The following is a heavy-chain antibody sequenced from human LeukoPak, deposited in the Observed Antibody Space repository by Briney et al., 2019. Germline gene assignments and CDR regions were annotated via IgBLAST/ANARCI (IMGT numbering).Heavy chain of an antibody. CDR1: GGSISSYY. J-gene: IGHJ4*02. V-gene: IGHV4-59*01. CDR3: AGVVPVWLAWYYYDSSGYSYYFDY. D-gene: IGHD3-22*01. CDR2: IYYSGST. Sequence: PSETLSLTCTVSGGSISSYYWSWIRQPPGKGLEWIGYIYYSGSTNYNPSLKSRVTISVDTSKNQFSLKLSSVTAADTAVYYCAGVVPVWLAWYYYDSSGYSYYFDYWGQGTLVTVSS.